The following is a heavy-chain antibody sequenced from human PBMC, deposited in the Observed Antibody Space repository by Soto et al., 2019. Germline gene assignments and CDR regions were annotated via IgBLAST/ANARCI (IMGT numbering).Heavy chain of an antibody. D-gene: IGHD2-2*01. J-gene: IGHJ5*02. Sequence: GESLKISCKGSGYSFTSYWIGWVRQMPGKGLEWMGIIYPGDSDTRYSPSFQGQVTISADKSISTAYLQWSSLKASDTAMYYCARHPDCSSTSCYTNWFDPWGQGTLVTVSS. CDR2: IYPGDSDT. CDR1: GYSFTSYW. CDR3: ARHPDCSSTSCYTNWFDP. V-gene: IGHV5-51*01.